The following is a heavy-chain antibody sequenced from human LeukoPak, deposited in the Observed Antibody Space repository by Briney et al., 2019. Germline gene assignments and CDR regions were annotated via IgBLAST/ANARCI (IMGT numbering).Heavy chain of an antibody. CDR1: GLTFSSDW. J-gene: IGHJ4*02. CDR2: IKQDGSEK. V-gene: IGHV3-7*02. CDR3: ARALPSRRYYFDF. D-gene: IGHD6-13*01. Sequence: AGGSLRLSCAASGLTFSSDWMSWVRQAPGKGLEWVANIKQDGSEKYYVDSVKGRFTISRDNAKNSLYLQMNSLRAEDTAVYYCARALPSRRYYFDFWGQGTLVTVSS.